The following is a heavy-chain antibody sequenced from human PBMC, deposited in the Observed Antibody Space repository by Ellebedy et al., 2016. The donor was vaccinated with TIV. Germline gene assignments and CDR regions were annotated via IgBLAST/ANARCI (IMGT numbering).Heavy chain of an antibody. J-gene: IGHJ4*02. V-gene: IGHV4-34*01. CDR1: GGSFSAYY. Sequence: SETLSLXXAVYGGSFSAYYWSWIRQPPGKGLEWIGEINHSGSTYYNPSLKSRVSMSVDTSRNQFSLKLNSLTAADTAVYYCARPPMGKTAPLEYWGLGTLVTVSS. CDR3: ARPPMGKTAPLEY. CDR2: INHSGST. D-gene: IGHD3-10*01.